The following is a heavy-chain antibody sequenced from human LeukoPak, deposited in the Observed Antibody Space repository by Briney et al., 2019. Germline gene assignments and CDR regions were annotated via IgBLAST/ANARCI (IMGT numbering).Heavy chain of an antibody. CDR2: XSRSGGST. J-gene: IGHJ4*02. D-gene: IGHD6-13*01. V-gene: IGHV3-23*01. CDR3: AKDLFQQQLDDRSDY. Sequence: AXSRSGGSTYYADSVKGRFTISRDNSKNTLYLQMNSLRAEDTAVYYCAKDLFQQQLDDRSDYWGQGTLVTVSS.